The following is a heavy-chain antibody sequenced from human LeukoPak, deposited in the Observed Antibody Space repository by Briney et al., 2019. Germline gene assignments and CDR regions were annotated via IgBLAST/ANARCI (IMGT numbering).Heavy chain of an antibody. CDR2: ISAYNGNT. Sequence: ASVKVSCKASGYTFTSYGISWVRQAPGQGLEWMGWISAYNGNTNYAQKFQGRVTMTRDTSISTAYMELSRLRSDDTAVYYCARGGPEGYCSSTSCYDAFDIWGQGTMVTVSS. J-gene: IGHJ3*02. D-gene: IGHD2-2*01. CDR1: GYTFTSYG. V-gene: IGHV1-18*01. CDR3: ARGGPEGYCSSTSCYDAFDI.